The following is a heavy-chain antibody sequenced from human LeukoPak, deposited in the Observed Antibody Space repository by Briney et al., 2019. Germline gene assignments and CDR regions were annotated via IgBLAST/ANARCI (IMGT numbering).Heavy chain of an antibody. D-gene: IGHD2-8*01. CDR3: TTENGDYYGMDV. V-gene: IGHV3-15*07. Sequence: GGSLRLSCAASGFTFSNAWMNWVRQAPGKGLEWVGRIKSKTDGGTTDYAVPVKGRFTISRDDSKNTLYLQMNSLKTEDTAVYYCTTENGDYYGMDVWGQGTTVTVSS. CDR1: GFTFSNAW. J-gene: IGHJ6*02. CDR2: IKSKTDGGTT.